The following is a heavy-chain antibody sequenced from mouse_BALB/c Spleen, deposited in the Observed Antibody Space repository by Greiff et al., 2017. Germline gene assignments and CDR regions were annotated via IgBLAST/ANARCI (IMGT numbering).Heavy chain of an antibody. CDR2: IYPGDGST. CDR1: GYTFTSYD. V-gene: IGHV1S56*01. CDR3: ARDGYYTGSFAY. J-gene: IGHJ3*01. Sequence: QVQLQQSGPELVKPGASVKISCKASGYTFTSYDINWVKQRPGQGLEWIGWIYPGDGSTKYNEKFKGKATLTADKSSSTAYMQLSSLTSENSAVYFCARDGYYTGSFAYWGQGTLVTVSA. D-gene: IGHD2-3*01.